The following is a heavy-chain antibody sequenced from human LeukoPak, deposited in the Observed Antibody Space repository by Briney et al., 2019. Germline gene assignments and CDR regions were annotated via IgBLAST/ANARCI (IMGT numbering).Heavy chain of an antibody. CDR2: ISYDGSNK. CDR3: AKANCGGDCYPGYFQH. CDR1: GFTFSSYG. V-gene: IGHV3-30*18. J-gene: IGHJ1*01. Sequence: GGSLRLSCAASGFTFSSYGMHWVRQAPGKGLEWVAVISYDGSNKYYADSVKGRFTISRDNSKNTLYLQMNSLRAEDTAVYYCAKANCGGDCYPGYFQHWGQGTLVTVSS. D-gene: IGHD2-21*01.